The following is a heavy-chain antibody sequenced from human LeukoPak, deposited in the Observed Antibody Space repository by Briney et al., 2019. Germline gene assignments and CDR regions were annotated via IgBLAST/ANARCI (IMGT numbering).Heavy chain of an antibody. CDR3: ASDIVVSTGAFDI. Sequence: GASVKVSCKASGGTFSSYAISWVRQAPGQGLEWMGGIIPIFGTANYAQKFQGRVTITADKSTSTAYMGLSSLRSEDTAVYYCASDIVVSTGAFDIWGQGTMVTVSS. V-gene: IGHV1-69*06. J-gene: IGHJ3*02. D-gene: IGHD2-15*01. CDR1: GGTFSSYA. CDR2: IIPIFGTA.